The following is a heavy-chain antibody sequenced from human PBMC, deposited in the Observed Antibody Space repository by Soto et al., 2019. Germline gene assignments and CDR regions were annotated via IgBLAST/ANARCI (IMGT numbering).Heavy chain of an antibody. D-gene: IGHD2-8*02. CDR2: INHSGSS. CDR3: AREKITGLFDY. V-gene: IGHV4-34*01. J-gene: IGHJ4*02. CDR1: GGSFSGYD. Sequence: QVQLQQWGAGLLKPSETLSLTCAVYGGSFSGYDWTWIRQPPGTGLEWIGEINHSGSSNYNPSLNSRVTISVDTSKNQFSLKLTSVTAADTAVYYCAREKITGLFDYWGQGTLVTVSS.